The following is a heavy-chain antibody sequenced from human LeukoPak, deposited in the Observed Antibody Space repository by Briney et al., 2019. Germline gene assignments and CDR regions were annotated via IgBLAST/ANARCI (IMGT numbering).Heavy chain of an antibody. V-gene: IGHV3-30*04. CDR1: GFTFSSYA. J-gene: IGHJ4*02. CDR2: ISYDGSNK. D-gene: IGHD6-13*01. Sequence: GGSLRLSCAASGFTFSSYAMHWVRQAPGKGLEWVAVISYDGSNKYYADSVKGRFTISRDNSKNTLYLQMNSLRAEDTAVYYCASAIAAAGPYYFDYWGQGTLVTVSS. CDR3: ASAIAAAGPYYFDY.